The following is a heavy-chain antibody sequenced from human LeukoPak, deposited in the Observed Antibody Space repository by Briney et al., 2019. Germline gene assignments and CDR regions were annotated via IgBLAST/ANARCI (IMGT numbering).Heavy chain of an antibody. CDR1: GYIFTTYY. D-gene: IGHD3-10*01. J-gene: IGHJ4*02. V-gene: IGHV1-46*01. CDR2: INPRGGST. CDR3: ARQDDTGNYFDY. Sequence: ASVKVSCKASGYIFTTYYMHWLRQAPGQGPEWMGIINPRGGSTDYAQKLQGRVTMTTDTSTSTAYMELRSLRSDDTAVYYCARQDDTGNYFDYWGQGTLVTVSS.